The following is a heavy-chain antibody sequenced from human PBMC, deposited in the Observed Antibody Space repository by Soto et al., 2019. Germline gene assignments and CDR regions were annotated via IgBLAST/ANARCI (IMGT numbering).Heavy chain of an antibody. CDR2: INHSGST. CDR1: GGSFSGYY. Sequence: SETLSLTCAVYGGSFSGYYWSWIRQPPGKGLEWIGEINHSGSTNYNPSLKSRVTISVDTSKNQFSLKLSSVTAADTAVYYCARGRAAAGHYYYYGMDVWGQGTTVTVSS. J-gene: IGHJ6*02. V-gene: IGHV4-34*01. CDR3: ARGRAAAGHYYYYGMDV. D-gene: IGHD6-13*01.